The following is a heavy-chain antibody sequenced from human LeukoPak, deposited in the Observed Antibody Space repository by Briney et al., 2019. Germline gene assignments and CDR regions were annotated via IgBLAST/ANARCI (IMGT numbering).Heavy chain of an antibody. CDR1: GFTFSWYW. CDR3: ARLTRGSTEVH. Sequence: GGSLRLSCAASGFTFSWYWMSWVRQAPGKGLECVANIKEDGSEKYYVDSVKGRFTISRDNAKNSLYLQMNSLRAEDTAVYYCARLTRGSTEVHWGQGTLVTVSS. J-gene: IGHJ4*02. CDR2: IKEDGSEK. D-gene: IGHD2-21*02. V-gene: IGHV3-7*01.